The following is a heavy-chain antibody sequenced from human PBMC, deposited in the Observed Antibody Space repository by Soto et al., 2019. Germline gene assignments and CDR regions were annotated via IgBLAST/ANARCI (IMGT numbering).Heavy chain of an antibody. CDR1: GVSISGSRYY. J-gene: IGHJ4*02. Sequence: PSETLSLTCTVSGVSISGSRYYWGWIRQPPGRGLEWIGNIYYSGSTYYTPALKSRVTLSVDTSKNQFSLNLNSVTAADTAVYYCAGISTVGYFDYWGQGTLVTVSS. D-gene: IGHD4-17*01. CDR2: IYYSGST. V-gene: IGHV4-39*01. CDR3: AGISTVGYFDY.